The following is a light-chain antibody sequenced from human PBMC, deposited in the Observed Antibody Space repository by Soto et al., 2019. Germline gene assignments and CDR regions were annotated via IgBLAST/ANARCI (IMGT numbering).Light chain of an antibody. CDR2: EAS. V-gene: IGLV2-23*01. CDR3: CSYSGGDTLM. J-gene: IGLJ7*01. CDR1: TSDVGTYDF. Sequence: QSALTQPASVSGSPGQSITISCTGSTSDVGTYDFVSWYQQHPGKAPKVIIYEASKRLSGVSDRFSGSKSGNTASLTIFGLQPEDEANYYCCSYSGGDTLMFGGGTQLTVL.